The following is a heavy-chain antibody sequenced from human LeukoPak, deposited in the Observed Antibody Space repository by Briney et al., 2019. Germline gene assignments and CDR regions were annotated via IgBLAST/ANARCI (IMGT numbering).Heavy chain of an antibody. D-gene: IGHD6-19*01. J-gene: IGHJ1*01. CDR1: GGTFISYA. CDR3: ARGPQWLPQGQYFQH. Sequence: GASVKVSCKASGGTFISYAISWVRQAPGQGLEWMGGIIPIFGTANYAQKFQGRVTITADKSTSTAYMELSRLRSEVTAVYYCARGPQWLPQGQYFQHWGQGTLVTVSS. V-gene: IGHV1-69*06. CDR2: IIPIFGTA.